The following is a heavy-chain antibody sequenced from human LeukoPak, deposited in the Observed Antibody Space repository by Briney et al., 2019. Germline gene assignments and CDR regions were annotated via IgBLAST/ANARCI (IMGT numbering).Heavy chain of an antibody. CDR1: GYTFASYG. CDR3: ARDRNWFDP. CDR2: ISAYNGNT. V-gene: IGHV1-18*01. J-gene: IGHJ5*02. Sequence: ASVKVSCKASGYTFASYGISWVRQAPGQGLEWMGWISAYNGNTNYAQKLQGRVTMTTDTSTSTAHMELRSLRSDDTAVYYCARDRNWFDPWGQGTLVTVSS.